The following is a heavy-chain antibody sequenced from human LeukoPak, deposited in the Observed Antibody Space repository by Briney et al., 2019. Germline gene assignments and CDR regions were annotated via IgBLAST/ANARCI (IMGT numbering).Heavy chain of an antibody. CDR2: ISSSSSYI. V-gene: IGHV3-21*01. CDR1: GFTFSNYR. Sequence: GGSLRLSCAASGFTFSNYRMNWVRQAPGKGLEWVSSISSSSSYIYYADSVKGRFTISRDNAKNSLYLQMNSLRAEDTAVYYCATAAGTDYWGQGTLVTVSS. CDR3: ATAAGTDY. D-gene: IGHD6-13*01. J-gene: IGHJ4*02.